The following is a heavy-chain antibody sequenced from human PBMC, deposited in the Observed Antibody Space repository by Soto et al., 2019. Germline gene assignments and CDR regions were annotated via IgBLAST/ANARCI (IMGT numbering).Heavy chain of an antibody. Sequence: GESLKISCKGSGYSFTSYWIGWVRQMPGKGLEWMGIIYPGDSDTRYSPSFQGQVTISADKSISTAYLQWSSLKASDTAMYYCARLVACSGGSCYSLPLDYWGQGTLVTVSS. CDR3: ARLVACSGGSCYSLPLDY. J-gene: IGHJ4*02. CDR1: GYSFTSYW. V-gene: IGHV5-51*01. D-gene: IGHD2-15*01. CDR2: IYPGDSDT.